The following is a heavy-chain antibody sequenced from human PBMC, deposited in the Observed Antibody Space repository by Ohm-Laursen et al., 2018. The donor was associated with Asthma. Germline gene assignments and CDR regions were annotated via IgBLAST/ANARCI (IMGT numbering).Heavy chain of an antibody. CDR3: ARDRSRSGHYPRPHDY. CDR2: IWYDGSNK. D-gene: IGHD3-22*01. CDR1: GFIFSNYG. V-gene: IGHV3-33*01. Sequence: SLRLSCAASGFIFSNYGMHWVRQAPGKGLEWVAVIWYDGSNKYYGDSMKGRFTISRDNSKNTVYLQMNSLRAEDTAVYYCARDRSRSGHYPRPHDYWGQGTLITVSS. J-gene: IGHJ4*02.